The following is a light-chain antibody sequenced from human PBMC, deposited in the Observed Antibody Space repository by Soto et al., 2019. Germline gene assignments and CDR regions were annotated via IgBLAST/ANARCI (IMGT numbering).Light chain of an antibody. CDR1: QSISSW. CDR2: DAS. CDR3: QQYNSSPYT. V-gene: IGKV1-5*01. Sequence: DIQMTQSPSTLSASVGDRVTITCRASQSISSWLAWYQQKPGKAPTLLIYDASSLESGVPSRFSGSGSGTEFTLTIRRLQRDDCANYYCQQYNSSPYTFGQGTKLQIK. J-gene: IGKJ2*01.